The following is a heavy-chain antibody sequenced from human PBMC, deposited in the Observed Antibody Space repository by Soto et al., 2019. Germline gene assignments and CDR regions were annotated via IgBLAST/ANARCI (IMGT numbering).Heavy chain of an antibody. J-gene: IGHJ3*02. Sequence: QVQLVQSGAEVKKPGASVKVSCKVSGYTLTELSMHWVRQAPGKGLEWMGGFDPEDGETIYAQKCQSRVTMTEDTATDTGYMELTSLRSEDTAVYYCATTHYGDYEGDAFDIWGQGTMVTVSS. V-gene: IGHV1-24*01. CDR1: GYTLTELS. D-gene: IGHD4-17*01. CDR2: FDPEDGET. CDR3: ATTHYGDYEGDAFDI.